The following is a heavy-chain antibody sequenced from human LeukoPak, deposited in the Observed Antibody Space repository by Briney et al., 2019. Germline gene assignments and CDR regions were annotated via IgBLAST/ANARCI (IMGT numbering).Heavy chain of an antibody. CDR1: GFTFSSYA. Sequence: PGRSLRLSCGASGFTFSSYAMHWVRQAPGKGLEWVAIISYEGSNKFYADSVKGRCTISRDNSKNTLYLQMNSLGPEDTAMYYCAKVAKGNIVVVTALDYWGPGTLVTVSS. J-gene: IGHJ4*02. V-gene: IGHV3-30*18. CDR3: AKVAKGNIVVVTALDY. CDR2: ISYEGSNK. D-gene: IGHD2-21*02.